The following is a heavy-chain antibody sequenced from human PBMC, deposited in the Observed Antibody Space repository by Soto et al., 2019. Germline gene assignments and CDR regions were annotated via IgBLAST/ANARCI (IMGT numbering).Heavy chain of an antibody. CDR1: GFTFSTYA. J-gene: IGHJ4*02. CDR2: ISGSGGGT. CDR3: AKDKGNWNIPFDF. V-gene: IGHV3-23*01. D-gene: IGHD1-1*01. Sequence: PVGSLRLSCAASGFTFSTYAMSWVRQAPGKGLEWVSYISGSGGGTYYADSVKGRFTISRDNSKNTLYLQMNSLRVEDTAVYYCAKDKGNWNIPFDFWGQGTLITVSS.